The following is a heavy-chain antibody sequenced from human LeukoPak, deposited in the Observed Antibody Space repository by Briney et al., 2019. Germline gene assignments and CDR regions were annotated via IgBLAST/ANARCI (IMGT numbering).Heavy chain of an antibody. CDR1: GGSIRSSAYS. CDR3: GTQHLTGINARGWFDP. V-gene: IGHV4-39*07. D-gene: IGHD1-20*01. Sequence: SETLSLTCSVSGGSIRSSAYSWGWIRLPPGKGLEWIGNVYDTGSAYYNPSLKSRVTISIDTSKNQFSLKVTSVTAADTAIYYCGTQHLTGINARGWFDPWGQGTLVTDSS. J-gene: IGHJ5*02. CDR2: VYDTGSA.